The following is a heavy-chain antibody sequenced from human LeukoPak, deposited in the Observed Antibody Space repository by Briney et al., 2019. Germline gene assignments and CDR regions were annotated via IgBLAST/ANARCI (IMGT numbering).Heavy chain of an antibody. Sequence: GGSLRLSCGASGFTFSSYGMHWVRQAPGKGLEWVAFIRYDGSNKYYADSVKGRFTISRDNSKNTLYLQMNSLRAEDTAVYYCAEMVYGSGSYLSAPDYWGQGTLVTVSS. D-gene: IGHD3-10*01. J-gene: IGHJ4*02. CDR3: AEMVYGSGSYLSAPDY. CDR1: GFTFSSYG. V-gene: IGHV3-30*02. CDR2: IRYDGSNK.